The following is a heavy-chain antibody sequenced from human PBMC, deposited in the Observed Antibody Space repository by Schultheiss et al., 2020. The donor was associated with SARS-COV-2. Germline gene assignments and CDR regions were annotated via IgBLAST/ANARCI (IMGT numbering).Heavy chain of an antibody. D-gene: IGHD3-16*01. CDR1: GFTFSSYE. Sequence: GESLKISCAASGFTFSSYEMNWVRQAPGKGLEWVSSISSSSSYIYYADSVKGRFTISRDNAKNSLYLQMNSLRAEDTAVYYCARDVGDWNFFDYWGQGTLVTVSS. CDR2: ISSSSSYI. J-gene: IGHJ4*02. V-gene: IGHV3-21*01. CDR3: ARDVGDWNFFDY.